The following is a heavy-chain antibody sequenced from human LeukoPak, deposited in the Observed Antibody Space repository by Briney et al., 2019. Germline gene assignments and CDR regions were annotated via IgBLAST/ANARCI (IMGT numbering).Heavy chain of an antibody. CDR1: GITFSSYA. CDR3: ANILVGATRPGVHDAFDI. V-gene: IGHV3-23*01. CDR2: ISDSGDST. Sequence: AGGSLRLSCAASGITFSSYAMTWVRQAPGKGLEWVSIISDSGDSTYYADSVKGRFTISRDNSKNTLYLQMNSLRAEDTAVYYCANILVGATRPGVHDAFDIWGQGTMVTVSS. J-gene: IGHJ3*02. D-gene: IGHD1-26*01.